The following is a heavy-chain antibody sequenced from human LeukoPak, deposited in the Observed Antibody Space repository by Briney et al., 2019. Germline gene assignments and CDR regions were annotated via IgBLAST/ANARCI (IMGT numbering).Heavy chain of an antibody. CDR2: IIPIFGTA. D-gene: IGHD4-17*01. J-gene: IGHJ3*02. Sequence: SSVKVSCKASGGTFSSYAISWVRQAPGQGLEWMGGIIPIFGTANYAQKFQGRVTITTDESTSTAYMELSSLRSEDTAVYYCARGISYGDYGWGAFDIWGQGTMDTVSS. CDR3: ARGISYGDYGWGAFDI. CDR1: GGTFSSYA. V-gene: IGHV1-69*05.